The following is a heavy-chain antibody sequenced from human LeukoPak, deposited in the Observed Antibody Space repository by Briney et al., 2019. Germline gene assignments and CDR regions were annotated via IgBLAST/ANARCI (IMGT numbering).Heavy chain of an antibody. D-gene: IGHD1-26*01. CDR3: ARGAIPPGPYYYFYYIDV. J-gene: IGHJ6*03. Sequence: SVGSLRLSCAASGFTFSRNVMDWVRQAPGKGLEWVALISYDGNNKFYADSVKGRFTISRDNSRNTLYLQMNSLSGEDAAVYSCARGAIPPGPYYYFYYIDVWGKGTAVTVSS. CDR2: ISYDGNNK. V-gene: IGHV3-30*01. CDR1: GFTFSRNV.